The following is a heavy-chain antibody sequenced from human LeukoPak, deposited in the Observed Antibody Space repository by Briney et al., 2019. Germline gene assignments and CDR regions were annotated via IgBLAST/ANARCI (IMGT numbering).Heavy chain of an antibody. CDR3: ARGYYFGSSVDNLLWDF. D-gene: IGHD3-22*01. J-gene: IGHJ4*02. CDR2: IRSDGSST. CDR1: GFTFSNYW. Sequence: PGGSLRLSCAASGFTFSNYWMHWVRQGPGKGLVWVTRIRSDGSSTDYADSVKGRFTISRDNAKNTLYLQMNSLRAEDAAVYYGARGYYFGSSVDNLLWDFWGQGTLVTVSS. V-gene: IGHV3-74*01.